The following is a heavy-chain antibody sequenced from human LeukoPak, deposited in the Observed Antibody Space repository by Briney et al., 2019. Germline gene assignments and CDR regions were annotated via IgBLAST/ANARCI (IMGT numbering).Heavy chain of an antibody. V-gene: IGHV3-7*01. J-gene: IGHJ3*02. CDR3: ARDLSGSYFEGAFDI. Sequence: PGGSLRLSCAASGFTFSSYWMSWVRQAPGKGLEWVANIKQDGSEKYYVDSVKGRFTISRDNAKNSLYLQMNSLRAEDTAVYYCARDLSGSYFEGAFDIWGQGTMVTVSS. D-gene: IGHD1-26*01. CDR2: IKQDGSEK. CDR1: GFTFSSYW.